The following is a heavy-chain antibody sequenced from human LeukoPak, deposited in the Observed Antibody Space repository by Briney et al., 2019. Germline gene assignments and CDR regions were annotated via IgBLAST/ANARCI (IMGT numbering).Heavy chain of an antibody. CDR3: AGYYDILTGYYYFDY. CDR2: ISGSGGGT. Sequence: PGGSLRLSCAASGFTFSSYAMSWVRQAPGKGLEWVSAISGSGGGTYYADSVKGRFTISRDNSKNTLYLQMNSLRAEDTAVYYCAGYYDILTGYYYFDYWGQGTLVTVSS. D-gene: IGHD3-9*01. V-gene: IGHV3-23*01. CDR1: GFTFSSYA. J-gene: IGHJ4*02.